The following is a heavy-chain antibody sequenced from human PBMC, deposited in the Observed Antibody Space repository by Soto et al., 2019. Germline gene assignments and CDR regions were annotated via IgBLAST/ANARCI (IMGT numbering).Heavy chain of an antibody. Sequence: RGESLKISCKGSGYTFSTYWIGLVRQIPWKGLEWMGIIYPGDSDTRYSPSFQGRVTISADKSIRTAYLQWRSLKASDTAMYYRISGYYTWFDPWGHGTMVTLSS. CDR1: GYTFSTYW. D-gene: IGHD3-3*01. CDR3: ISGYYTWFDP. V-gene: IGHV5-51*01. J-gene: IGHJ5*02. CDR2: IYPGDSDT.